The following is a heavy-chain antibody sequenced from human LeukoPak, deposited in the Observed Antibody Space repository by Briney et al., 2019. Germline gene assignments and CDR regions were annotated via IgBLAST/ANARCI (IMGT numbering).Heavy chain of an antibody. J-gene: IGHJ5*02. CDR2: MNPNSGNT. CDR1: GYTFTSYD. V-gene: IGHV1-8*03. Sequence: ASVMVSCKASGYTFTSYDINWVRQATGQGLEWMGWMNPNSGNTGYAQKFQGRVTITRNTSISTAYMELSSLRSEDTAVYYCARAPLYGSGSRNNWFDPWGQGTLVTVSS. CDR3: ARAPLYGSGSRNNWFDP. D-gene: IGHD3-10*01.